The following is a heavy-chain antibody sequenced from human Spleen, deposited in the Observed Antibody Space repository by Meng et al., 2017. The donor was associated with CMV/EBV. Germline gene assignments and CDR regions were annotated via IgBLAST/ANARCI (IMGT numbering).Heavy chain of an antibody. Sequence: SETLSLTCAVYGGSFSGYYWSWIRQPPGKGLEWIGYIYYSGSTYYNPSLKSRVTISVDTSKNQFSLKLSSVTAADTAVYYCARVYSSGWYEGGDYYFDYWGQGTLVTVSS. CDR1: GGSFSGYY. J-gene: IGHJ4*02. D-gene: IGHD6-19*01. V-gene: IGHV4-34*01. CDR3: ARVYSSGWYEGGDYYFDY. CDR2: IYYSGST.